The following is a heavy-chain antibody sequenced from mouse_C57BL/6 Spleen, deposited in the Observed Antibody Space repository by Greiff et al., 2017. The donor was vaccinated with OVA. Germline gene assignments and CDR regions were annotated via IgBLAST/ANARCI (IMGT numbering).Heavy chain of an antibody. CDR1: GFSLTSYG. Sequence: QVQLQQSGPGLVQPSQSLSITCTVSGFSLTSYGVHWVRQSPGKGLEWLGVIWRGGSTDYNAAFMSRLSITKDNSKSQVFFKMNSLQADDTAIYYCAKNRGYSNGEYYFDYWGQGTTLTVSS. CDR3: AKNRGYSNGEYYFDY. J-gene: IGHJ2*01. D-gene: IGHD2-5*01. CDR2: IWRGGST. V-gene: IGHV2-5*01.